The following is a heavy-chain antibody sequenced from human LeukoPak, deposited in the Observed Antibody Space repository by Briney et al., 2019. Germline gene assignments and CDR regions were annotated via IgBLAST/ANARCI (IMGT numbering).Heavy chain of an antibody. D-gene: IGHD4-23*01. Sequence: GGSLRLSCAASGFTLRSYTMNWVRQAPGKGLEWVSSIGISSNKIYYADSVKGRLTISRDNAKNSVYLQMNSLRAEDTAVYYCAREVPAVLVTPRFDYWGQGTLVTVSS. CDR2: IGISSNKI. J-gene: IGHJ4*02. CDR3: AREVPAVLVTPRFDY. V-gene: IGHV3-21*01. CDR1: GFTLRSYT.